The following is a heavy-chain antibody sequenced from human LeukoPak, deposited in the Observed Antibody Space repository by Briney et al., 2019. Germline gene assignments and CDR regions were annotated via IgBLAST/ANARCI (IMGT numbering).Heavy chain of an antibody. CDR3: ARDGPYYYDSSGYFDI. D-gene: IGHD3-22*01. J-gene: IGHJ3*02. CDR1: GFTFSNFG. V-gene: IGHV3-30*03. CDR2: ISYDGKDK. Sequence: GRSLRLSCATSGFTFSNFGMNWVRQAPGKGLQWVAFISYDGKDKYYSDSVKGRITISRDNSKNTLYLQMNSLRAEDTAVYYCARDGPYYYDSSGYFDIWGQGTMVTVSS.